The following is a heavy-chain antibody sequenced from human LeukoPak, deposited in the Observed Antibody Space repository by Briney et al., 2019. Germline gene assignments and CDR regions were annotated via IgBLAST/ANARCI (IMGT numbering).Heavy chain of an antibody. CDR3: ASSYYYYYYMDV. V-gene: IGHV1-69*04. CDR2: IIPILGIA. Sequence: SVKVSCKASGGTFSSYAISWVRQAPGQGLEWMGRIIPILGIANYAQKFQGRVTITADKSTSTAYMELSRLRSDDTAVYYCASSYYYYYYMDVWGKGTTVTVSS. J-gene: IGHJ6*03. CDR1: GGTFSSYA.